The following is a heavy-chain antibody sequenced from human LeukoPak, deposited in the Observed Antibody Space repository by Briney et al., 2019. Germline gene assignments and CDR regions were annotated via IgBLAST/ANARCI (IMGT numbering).Heavy chain of an antibody. CDR1: GGTFSSYA. CDR2: IIPIFGTA. CDR3: ARGGITIFGVVIMDV. D-gene: IGHD3-3*01. J-gene: IGHJ6*02. V-gene: IGHV1-69*13. Sequence: ASVKVSCEASGGTFSSYAISWVRQAPGQGLEWMGGIIPIFGTANYAQKFQGRVTITADESTSTAYMELSSLRSEDTAVYYCARGGITIFGVVIMDVWGQGTRVTVSS.